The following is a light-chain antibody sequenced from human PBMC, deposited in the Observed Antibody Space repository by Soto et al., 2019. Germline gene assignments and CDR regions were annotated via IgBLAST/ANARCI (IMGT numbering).Light chain of an antibody. Sequence: EIVLTQSPATLSLSPGERATLSCRASQSVSSYLAWYQQKPGQAPRLLIYDASNRATGIPARFSGSGSGTDFTITISSLEPEDFAVYYCQQRSNWPTNTFGGGTKVEIK. V-gene: IGKV3-11*01. CDR2: DAS. J-gene: IGKJ4*01. CDR3: QQRSNWPTNT. CDR1: QSVSSY.